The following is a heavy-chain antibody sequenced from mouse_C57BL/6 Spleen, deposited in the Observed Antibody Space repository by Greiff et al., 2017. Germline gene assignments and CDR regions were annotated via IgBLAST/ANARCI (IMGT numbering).Heavy chain of an antibody. Sequence: VKLQESGAELVKPGASVKLSCKASGYTFTEYSIHWVKQRSGQGLEWIGWFYPGSGSIKYNEKFKDKATLTADKSSSTAYMELSRLTSEDSAVYFCARGSSGYVFPWFAYWGQGTLVTVSA. CDR3: ARGSSGYVFPWFAY. J-gene: IGHJ3*01. CDR2: FYPGSGSI. D-gene: IGHD3-2*02. V-gene: IGHV1-62-2*01. CDR1: GYTFTEYS.